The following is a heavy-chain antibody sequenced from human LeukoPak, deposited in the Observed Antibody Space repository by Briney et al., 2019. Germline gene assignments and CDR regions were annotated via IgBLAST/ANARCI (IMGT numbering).Heavy chain of an antibody. CDR3: ARHPTRPTLVSYYGSGLFDY. J-gene: IGHJ4*02. Sequence: SETLSLTCTVSGGSISSSSYYWGWIRQPPGKGLEWIGSIYYSGSTYYNPSLKSRVTISVDTSKNQFSLKLSSVTAADTAVYYCARHPTRPTLVSYYGSGLFDYWGQGTLVTVSS. D-gene: IGHD3-10*01. CDR1: GGSISSSSYY. CDR2: IYYSGST. V-gene: IGHV4-39*01.